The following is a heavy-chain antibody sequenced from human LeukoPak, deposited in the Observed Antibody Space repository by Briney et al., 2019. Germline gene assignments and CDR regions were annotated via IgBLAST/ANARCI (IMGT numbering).Heavy chain of an antibody. CDR1: GGSISSGDYY. J-gene: IGHJ4*02. D-gene: IGHD3-10*01. CDR2: IYYSGST. V-gene: IGHV4-30-4*01. Sequence: SQTLSLTCTVSGGSISSGDYYWSWIRQPPGKGLEWIGYIYYSGSTYYNPSLKSRVTISVDTSKNQFSLKLSSVTAADTAVYYCARHKPMVRGVHFDYWGQGTLVTVSS. CDR3: ARHKPMVRGVHFDY.